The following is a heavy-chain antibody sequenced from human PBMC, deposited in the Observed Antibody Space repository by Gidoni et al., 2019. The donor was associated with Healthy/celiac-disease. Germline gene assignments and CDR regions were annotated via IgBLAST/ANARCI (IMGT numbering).Heavy chain of an antibody. CDR2: IYYSGST. V-gene: IGHV4-61*01. Sequence: QVQLQESGPGLVKPSETLSLPCTVSGGSVSSGSYYWSWIRQPPGKGLEWIGYIYYSGSTNYNPSLKSRVTISVDTSKNQFSLKLSSVTAADTAVYYCARVSYDILTGEKYYFDYWGQGTLVTVSS. CDR3: ARVSYDILTGEKYYFDY. D-gene: IGHD3-9*01. CDR1: GGSVSSGSYY. J-gene: IGHJ4*02.